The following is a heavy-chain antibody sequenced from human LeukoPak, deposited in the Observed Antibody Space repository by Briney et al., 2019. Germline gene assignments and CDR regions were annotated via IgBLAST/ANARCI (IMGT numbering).Heavy chain of an antibody. CDR3: AGDEPTVTTGPPVGS. CDR1: GFTFETYW. Sequence: PGGSLRLSCAASGFTFETYWMHWVRQAPGKGLEWVSCINGYGSITNYADSVKGRFTISRDNTKNTLYLQMNSLRVEDTAVYYCAGDEPTVTTGPPVGSWGQGTLVTVSS. D-gene: IGHD4-17*01. V-gene: IGHV3-74*01. CDR2: INGYGSIT. J-gene: IGHJ4*02.